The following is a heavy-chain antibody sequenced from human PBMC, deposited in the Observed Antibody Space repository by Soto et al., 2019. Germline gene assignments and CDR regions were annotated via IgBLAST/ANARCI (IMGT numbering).Heavy chain of an antibody. V-gene: IGHV4-31*03. D-gene: IGHD3-3*01. Sequence: SETLSLTCTVSGGSISSGDYYWSWIRQHPGKGLEWIGYIYYSGSTYYNPSLKSRVTISVDTFKNQFSLKLSSVTAADTAVYYCARWWSGSRQGFDPWGQGTLVTVSS. J-gene: IGHJ5*02. CDR3: ARWWSGSRQGFDP. CDR1: GGSISSGDYY. CDR2: IYYSGST.